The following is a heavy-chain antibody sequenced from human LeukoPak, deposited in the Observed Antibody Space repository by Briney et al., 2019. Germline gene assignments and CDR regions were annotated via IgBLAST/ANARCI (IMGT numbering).Heavy chain of an antibody. CDR1: GFTFSSYA. V-gene: IGHV3-23*01. CDR3: AKDTLELRFYFDY. Sequence: PGGSLRLSCAASGFTFSSYAMSWVRQAPGKGLEWVSAISGSGGSTYYADSVKGRFTLSRDNSKNTLYLQMNSLRAEDTAVYYCAKDTLELRFYFDYWGQGTLVTVSS. CDR2: ISGSGGST. J-gene: IGHJ4*02. D-gene: IGHD1-7*01.